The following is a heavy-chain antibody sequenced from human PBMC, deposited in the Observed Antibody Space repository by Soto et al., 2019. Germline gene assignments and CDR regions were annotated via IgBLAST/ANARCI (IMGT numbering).Heavy chain of an antibody. CDR3: ANTFSGDYYLFQH. J-gene: IGHJ1*01. Sequence: WETLSLTCTVSGVSITTSSYFWGWIRQPPGKGLEWIGSVYYSGSTYYNPSLKSRVTISVDTSKNQFSLKLTSVTAADTAVYYCANTFSGDYYLFQHWGQGTLVTVSS. CDR1: GVSITTSSYF. D-gene: IGHD4-17*01. V-gene: IGHV4-39*01. CDR2: VYYSGST.